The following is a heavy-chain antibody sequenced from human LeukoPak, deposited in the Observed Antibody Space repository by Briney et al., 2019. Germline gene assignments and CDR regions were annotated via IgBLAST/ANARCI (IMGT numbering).Heavy chain of an antibody. CDR2: IYHSGST. D-gene: IGHD4/OR15-4a*01. CDR1: GYSISSGYY. Sequence: PSETLSLTCTVSGYSISSGYYWGWIRQPPGKGLEWIGSIYHSGSTYYNPSLKSRVTISVDTSKNQFSLKLSSVTAADTAVYYCAREGAHAFDIWGQGTMVTVSS. CDR3: AREGAHAFDI. V-gene: IGHV4-38-2*02. J-gene: IGHJ3*02.